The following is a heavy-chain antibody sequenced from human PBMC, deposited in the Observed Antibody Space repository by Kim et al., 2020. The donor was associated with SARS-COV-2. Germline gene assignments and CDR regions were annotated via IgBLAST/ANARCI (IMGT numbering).Heavy chain of an antibody. D-gene: IGHD5-18*01. CDR3: ARQQRGAFDI. CDR2: LSGSGGST. CDR1: GFSFSSYA. V-gene: IGHV3-23*01. J-gene: IGHJ3*02. Sequence: GSLRLSCAASGFSFSSYAMSWVRQSPGKGLAWVSLLSGSGGSTYYADSVKGRFTISRDNSKNTLYLQVNSLRAEDTAVYYCARQQRGAFDIWGQGTMVTVSS.